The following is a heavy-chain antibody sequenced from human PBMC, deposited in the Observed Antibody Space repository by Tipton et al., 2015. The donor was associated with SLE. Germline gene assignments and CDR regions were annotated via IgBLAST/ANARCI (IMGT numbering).Heavy chain of an antibody. J-gene: IGHJ6*02. V-gene: IGHV4-30-4*01. Sequence: TLSLTCTVSGGSISSGDYYWSWIRQPPGKGLEWIGYIYYSGSTYYNPSLKSRVTISVDTSKNQFSLKLSSVTAADTAVYYCARDNRIAAAGAGLYYYYGMDVWGQGTTVTVSS. CDR1: GGSISSGDYY. CDR2: IYYSGST. D-gene: IGHD6-13*01. CDR3: ARDNRIAAAGAGLYYYYGMDV.